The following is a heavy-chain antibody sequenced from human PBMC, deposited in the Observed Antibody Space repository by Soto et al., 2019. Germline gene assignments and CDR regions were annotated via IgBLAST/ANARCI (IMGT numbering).Heavy chain of an antibody. Sequence: PGGSLRLSCATSGFSFTIYWMSWVRQAPGRGLEWVANIRQDGGETYYVDSVKGRFTISRDNAKNSLSLQMNSLRPEDTAVYYCARWADSRDWPPGLDYWGQGTLVTVSS. D-gene: IGHD6-19*01. CDR3: ARWADSRDWPPGLDY. CDR2: IRQDGGET. CDR1: GFSFTIYW. J-gene: IGHJ4*02. V-gene: IGHV3-7*03.